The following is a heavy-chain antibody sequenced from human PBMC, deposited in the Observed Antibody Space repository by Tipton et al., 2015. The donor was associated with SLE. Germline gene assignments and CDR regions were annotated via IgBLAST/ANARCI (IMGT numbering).Heavy chain of an antibody. J-gene: IGHJ4*02. V-gene: IGHV4-34*01. CDR3: VVCSPSSCSYFDY. CDR2: ISHDGGA. Sequence: TLSLTCTVFDGSLSGYYWAWLRQSPGKGLEWIGEISHDGGANYNPSLESRGTISLETSKNQFSLKLTSVTAADTAVYYCVVCSPSSCSYFDYWGQGTLVTVSS. D-gene: IGHD2-2*01. CDR1: DGSLSGYY.